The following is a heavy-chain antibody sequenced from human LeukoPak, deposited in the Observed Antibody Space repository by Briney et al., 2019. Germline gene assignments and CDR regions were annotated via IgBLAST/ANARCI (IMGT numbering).Heavy chain of an antibody. CDR2: IKSKTDGGTT. Sequence: GGSLRLSCAASGFTFSNAWMSWGRQPPGKGMEWVGRIKSKTDGGTTDYAAPVTRRFATSREDQTNTRYLHMNSLKTEDTAVYYGTPAVAAWGQGTLVTVSS. J-gene: IGHJ5*02. D-gene: IGHD2-15*01. CDR1: GFTFSNAW. CDR3: TPAVAA. V-gene: IGHV3-15*01.